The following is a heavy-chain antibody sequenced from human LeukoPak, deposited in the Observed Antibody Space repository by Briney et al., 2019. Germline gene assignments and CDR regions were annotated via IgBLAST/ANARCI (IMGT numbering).Heavy chain of an antibody. CDR2: FNPEDGET. V-gene: IGHV1-24*01. CDR3: TTAGFGKTVLRWFGEFLN. J-gene: IGHJ4*02. CDR1: GYSLNELS. D-gene: IGHD3-10*01. Sequence: ASVKVSCKVSGYSLNELSIHWVRQAPGKGLEWLGGFNPEDGETIYSEKFRGRVIMTEDTSSDTADMKLTSVTSEDTAVYYCTTAGFGKTVLRWFGEFLNWGQGTLVIVSS.